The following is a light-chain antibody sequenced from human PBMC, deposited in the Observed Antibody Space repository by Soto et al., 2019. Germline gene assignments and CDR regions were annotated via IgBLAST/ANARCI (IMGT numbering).Light chain of an antibody. CDR2: EVI. CDR3: SSYAGDNNYV. J-gene: IGLJ1*01. CDR1: ISDVGGYDF. Sequence: QSALTQPPSASGSPGQSVTISCTGAISDVGGYDFVSWYQHHPGKAPKLMIYEVIKRPSGVPDRCSGSKSGNTASLTVSGLQAEDEADYYCSSYAGDNNYVFGTGTKVTVL. V-gene: IGLV2-8*01.